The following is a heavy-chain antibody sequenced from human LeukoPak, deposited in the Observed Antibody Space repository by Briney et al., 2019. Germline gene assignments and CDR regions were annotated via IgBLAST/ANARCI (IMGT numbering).Heavy chain of an antibody. J-gene: IGHJ4*02. V-gene: IGHV3-23*01. CDR3: AKDNGYNWNYNTLGY. Sequence: GGSLRLSCAASGFTFRNYAMSWVRQAPGKGLEWVSVITGSGGTTNYADSVKGRFTISRDTSKNTLYPQMNSLRAEDTAVYYCAKDNGYNWNYNTLGYWGQGTLVTVSP. D-gene: IGHD1-7*01. CDR1: GFTFRNYA. CDR2: ITGSGGTT.